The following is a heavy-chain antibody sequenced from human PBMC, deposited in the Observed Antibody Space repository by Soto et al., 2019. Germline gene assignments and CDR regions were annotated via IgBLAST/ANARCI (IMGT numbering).Heavy chain of an antibody. D-gene: IGHD2-2*01. CDR3: ARVGADIVVVPAAIQNYYYGMDV. Sequence: QVQLVQSGAEVKKPGASVKVSCKASGYTFTSYAIHWVRQAPGQRHEWMGWLNAGNGNTKYSQKFQGRVTITRDTSASTAYMELSSLRSEDTAVYYCARVGADIVVVPAAIQNYYYGMDVWGQGTTVTVSS. CDR2: LNAGNGNT. J-gene: IGHJ6*02. V-gene: IGHV1-3*01. CDR1: GYTFTSYA.